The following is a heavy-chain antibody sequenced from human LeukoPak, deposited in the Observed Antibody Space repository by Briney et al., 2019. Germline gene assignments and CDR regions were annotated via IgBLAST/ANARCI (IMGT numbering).Heavy chain of an antibody. J-gene: IGHJ4*02. D-gene: IGHD2-21*01. CDR2: ISSSSSYI. CDR1: GFTFSSYG. V-gene: IGHV3-21*01. Sequence: GGSLRLSCAASGFTFSSYGMHWVRQAPGKGLEWVSSISSSSSYIYYADSVKGRFTISRDNAKNSLYLQMNTLRAEDTAVYFCARAHIPNFWGQGTLVTVSS. CDR3: ARAHIPNF.